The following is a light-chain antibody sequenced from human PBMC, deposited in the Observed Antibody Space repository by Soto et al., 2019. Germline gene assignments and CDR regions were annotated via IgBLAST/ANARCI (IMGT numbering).Light chain of an antibody. CDR3: QHHDAYSPSWP. V-gene: IGKV1-5*03. CDR1: QNINTY. CDR2: MAS. J-gene: IGKJ1*01. Sequence: DIQMTQSPSTLSAAVGDRVTITCRASQNINTYLAWYQQRPGKAPKLLIYMASSLESEVPSRFSGSGSGTEFTLTISSLQPDDFATYYCQHHDAYSPSWPFGQGTKVDNK.